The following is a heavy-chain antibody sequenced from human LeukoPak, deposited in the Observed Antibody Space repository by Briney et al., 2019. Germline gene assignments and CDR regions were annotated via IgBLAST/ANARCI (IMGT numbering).Heavy chain of an antibody. V-gene: IGHV3-49*04. CDR1: GFTFGYHA. CDR3: TRDIVSISQPYYFDY. Sequence: PGGSLRLSCTASGFTFGYHAINWVRQAPGRGLEWVGFIRSQAYSGTTEYATSVKDRFTISRDDSKSIAYLQMNGLKTEDTAVYYCTRDIVSISQPYYFDYWGQGTLVTVSS. D-gene: IGHD2-2*01. CDR2: IRSQAYSGTT. J-gene: IGHJ4*02.